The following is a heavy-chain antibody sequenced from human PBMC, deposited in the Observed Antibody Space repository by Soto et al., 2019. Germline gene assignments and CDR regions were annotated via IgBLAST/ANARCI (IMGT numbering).Heavy chain of an antibody. CDR3: ARDKNIEYSSSDAFDI. Sequence: PVGSLRLSCAASGFTFSSYSMNWVRQAPGKGLEWVSSISSSSSYIYYADSVKGRFTISRDNAKNSLYLQMNSLRAEDTAVYYCARDKNIEYSSSDAFDIWGQGTMVTVSS. CDR2: ISSSSSYI. V-gene: IGHV3-21*01. J-gene: IGHJ3*02. CDR1: GFTFSSYS. D-gene: IGHD6-6*01.